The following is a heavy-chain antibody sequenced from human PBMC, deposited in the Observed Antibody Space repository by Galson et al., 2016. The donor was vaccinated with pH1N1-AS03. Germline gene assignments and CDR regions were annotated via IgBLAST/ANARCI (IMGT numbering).Heavy chain of an antibody. V-gene: IGHV3-9*01. J-gene: IGHJ4*02. CDR3: VKDVLIDGWFTAADS. Sequence: SLRLSCAASGFIVEQYGVHWVRQTPGKGLEWVAGMSWGSAKIDYADSVKGRFTISRDNAQNSLYLQMSSLRPEDTAVYFCVKDVLIDGWFTAADSGGQGTLLTVSS. CDR2: MSWGSAKI. CDR1: GFIVEQYG. D-gene: IGHD6-19*01.